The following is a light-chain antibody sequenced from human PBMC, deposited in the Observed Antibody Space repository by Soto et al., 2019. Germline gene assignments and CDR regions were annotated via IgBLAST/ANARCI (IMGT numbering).Light chain of an antibody. V-gene: IGKV3-15*01. CDR3: QQYNNWWT. CDR2: GAS. Sequence: EIVMTQSPATLSVSPGERATLSCRASQSVSSNLAWYQQKPGQAPRLLIYGASTRATGIPARFSGSGSGTEFTLTSSSRQSEDFEVYYCQQYNNWWTFGQGTKVELK. J-gene: IGKJ1*01. CDR1: QSVSSN.